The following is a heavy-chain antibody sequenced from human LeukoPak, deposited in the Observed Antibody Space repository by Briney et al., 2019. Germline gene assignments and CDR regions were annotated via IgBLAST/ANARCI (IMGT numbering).Heavy chain of an antibody. J-gene: IGHJ6*02. D-gene: IGHD6-6*01. CDR3: ARNSLAARLYYYYGMDV. CDR1: GGSFSGYY. V-gene: IGHV4-34*01. Sequence: SETLSLTRAVYGGSFSGYYWSWIRQPPGKGLEWIGEINHSGSTNYNPSLKSRVTISVDTSKNQFSLKLSSVTAADTAMYYCARNSLAARLYYYYGMDVWGQGTTVTVSS. CDR2: INHSGST.